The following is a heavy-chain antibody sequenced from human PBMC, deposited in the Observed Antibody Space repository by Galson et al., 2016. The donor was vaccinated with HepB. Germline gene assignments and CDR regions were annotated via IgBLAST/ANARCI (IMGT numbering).Heavy chain of an antibody. CDR2: IDPHSGGT. CDR1: GYIFTGYY. V-gene: IGHV1-2*02. D-gene: IGHD3-10*01. Sequence: SVKVSCKASGYIFTGYYIHWVRQAPGQGLEWMAWIDPHSGGTNSAQKFQGRFTVTRDTSISTVYMELSRLRSDDTAFYYCAKEVPYGSGSYSKGWFDPWGQGTLVTVSS. CDR3: AKEVPYGSGSYSKGWFDP. J-gene: IGHJ5*02.